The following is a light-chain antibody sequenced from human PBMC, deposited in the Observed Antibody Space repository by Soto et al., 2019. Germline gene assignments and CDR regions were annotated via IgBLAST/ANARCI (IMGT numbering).Light chain of an antibody. J-gene: IGLJ2*01. V-gene: IGLV2-14*01. CDR3: CSYTRRSTRV. CDR2: EVS. Sequence: QSALTQPASVSGSPGQSITISCTGTSSDIGGYKYVSWYQQHPGIAPKLMIYEVSNRPSGVSNRFSGSKSGNTASLTISGLHAEDEADYYCCSYTRRSTRVFGGGTQLTVL. CDR1: SSDIGGYKY.